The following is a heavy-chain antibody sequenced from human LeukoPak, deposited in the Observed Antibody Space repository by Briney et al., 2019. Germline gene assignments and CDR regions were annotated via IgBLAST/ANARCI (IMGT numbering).Heavy chain of an antibody. Sequence: GGSLTLSCAGSGFAFSSYAMSWVRQTPGQGLEWVSVISDSGDYTSYADSVRGRFTISRDNSRNTLYLQMISLRPEDTAVYYCAKDTSIGKYCTNGVCSPFDYWGQGTLVTVSS. CDR1: GFAFSSYA. CDR3: AKDTSIGKYCTNGVCSPFDY. D-gene: IGHD2-8*01. V-gene: IGHV3-23*01. J-gene: IGHJ4*02. CDR2: ISDSGDYT.